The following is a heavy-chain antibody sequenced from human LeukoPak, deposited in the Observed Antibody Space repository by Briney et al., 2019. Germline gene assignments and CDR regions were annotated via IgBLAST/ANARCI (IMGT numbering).Heavy chain of an antibody. D-gene: IGHD6-25*01. V-gene: IGHV3-11*01. Sequence: GGSLRLSRAASGFTFSDYYMSWLRQAPGEGLEWVSYISSSCTMIYYADSVKGRFTVSRDNAKNSLYLQMDSLRTEDTAVYYCARASTTAKYSSGYYLSFYDYWGQGTLVTVSS. CDR1: GFTFSDYY. CDR3: ARASTTAKYSSGYYLSFYDY. CDR2: ISSSCTMI. J-gene: IGHJ4*02.